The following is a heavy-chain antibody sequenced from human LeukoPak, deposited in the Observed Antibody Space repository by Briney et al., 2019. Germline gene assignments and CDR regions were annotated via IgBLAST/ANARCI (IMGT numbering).Heavy chain of an antibody. CDR1: GISLSTSW. J-gene: IGHJ4*02. Sequence: GSLRLSCAASGISLSTSWMSWVRQAPGKGPEWLTDIEGDGTKKYYVDSVKGRFTISRDNAKNSVYLQMNNVRVEDTAVYYCARWAATVACWGQGTLVTVSS. CDR3: ARWAATVAC. CDR2: IEGDGTKK. D-gene: IGHD6-13*01. V-gene: IGHV3-7*01.